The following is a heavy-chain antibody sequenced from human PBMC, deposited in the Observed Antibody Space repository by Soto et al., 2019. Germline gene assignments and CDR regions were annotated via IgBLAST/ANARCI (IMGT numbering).Heavy chain of an antibody. V-gene: IGHV6-1*01. CDR3: ASSKRRPGIAGTTRSKWFDP. CDR2: TYYRSKWYN. D-gene: IGHD1-7*01. CDR1: GDSVSSNSAA. J-gene: IGHJ5*02. Sequence: NPSETLSLTCAISGDSVSSNSAAWNWIRQSPSRGLEWLGRTYYRSKWYNDYAVSVKSRITINPDTSKNQFSLQLNSVTPEDTAVYYCASSKRRPGIAGTTRSKWFDPWGQGTQVTVSS.